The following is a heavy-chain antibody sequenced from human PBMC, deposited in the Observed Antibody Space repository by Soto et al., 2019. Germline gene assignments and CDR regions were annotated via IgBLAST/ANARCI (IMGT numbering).Heavy chain of an antibody. CDR3: ARLYPPLRGSSWLDY. D-gene: IGHD6-13*01. CDR1: GGSFSGYY. Sequence: SETLSLTCAVYGGSFSGYYWSWIRQPPGKGLEWIGEINHSGSTNYNPPLKSRVTISVDTSKNQFSLRLSSVTAADTAVYYCARLYPPLRGSSWLDYWGQGTLVTVSS. CDR2: INHSGST. J-gene: IGHJ4*02. V-gene: IGHV4-34*01.